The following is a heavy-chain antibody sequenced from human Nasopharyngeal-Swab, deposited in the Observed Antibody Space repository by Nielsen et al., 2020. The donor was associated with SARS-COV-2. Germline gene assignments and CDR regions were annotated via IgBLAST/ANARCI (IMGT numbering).Heavy chain of an antibody. D-gene: IGHD6-13*01. CDR3: ARLYSGSWYKYNWFDP. J-gene: IGHJ5*02. Sequence: WIRQPPGKGLEWIGSIYYSGSTYYNPSLKSRVTISVDTSKNQFSLKLSSVTAADTAVYYCARLYSGSWYKYNWFDPWGQGTLVTVSS. V-gene: IGHV4-39*07. CDR2: IYYSGST.